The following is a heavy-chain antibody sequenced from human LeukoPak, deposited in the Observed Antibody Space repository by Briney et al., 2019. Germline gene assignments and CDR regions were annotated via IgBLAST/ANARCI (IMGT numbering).Heavy chain of an antibody. CDR3: ARDLDWILFDY. D-gene: IGHD3-9*01. CDR1: GFTFITYW. CDR2: VRPEGTTT. V-gene: IGHV3-74*03. Sequence: GGSLRLSCAASGFTFITYWMHWVRQAPGKGLVWVSRVRPEGTTTAYADSVKGRFTISRDNAKNTLFLQMNSLSAEDTAVYYCARDLDWILFDYWGQGTLVTVSS. J-gene: IGHJ4*02.